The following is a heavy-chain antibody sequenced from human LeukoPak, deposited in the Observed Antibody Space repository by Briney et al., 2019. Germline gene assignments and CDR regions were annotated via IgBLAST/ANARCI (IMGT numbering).Heavy chain of an antibody. V-gene: IGHV4-59*01. Sequence: SETLSLTCTVSGGSISSYYWSWIRQPPGKGLEWIGYIYYSGSTNYNPSLKSRVTISVDTSKNQFSLKLSPVTAADTAVYYCARQYIDILTGYYRGELYWFFDLWGRGTLVTVSS. CDR3: ARQYIDILTGYYRGELYWFFDL. D-gene: IGHD3-9*01. CDR2: IYYSGST. J-gene: IGHJ2*01. CDR1: GGSISSYY.